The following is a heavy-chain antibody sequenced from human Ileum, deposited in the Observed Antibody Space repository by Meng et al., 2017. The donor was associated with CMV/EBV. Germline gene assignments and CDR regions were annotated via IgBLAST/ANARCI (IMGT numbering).Heavy chain of an antibody. CDR1: GGSISSSSYY. CDR3: ARLNYDFWSGYSVGWLDP. J-gene: IGHJ5*02. CDR2: IYYSGST. D-gene: IGHD3-3*01. Sequence: GSLRLSCTVSGGSISSSSYYWGWIRQPPGKGLEWIGSIYYSGSTYYNPSLKSRVTISVDTSKNQFSLKLSSVTAADTAVYYCARLNYDFWSGYSVGWLDPWGQGTLVTVSS. V-gene: IGHV4-39*01.